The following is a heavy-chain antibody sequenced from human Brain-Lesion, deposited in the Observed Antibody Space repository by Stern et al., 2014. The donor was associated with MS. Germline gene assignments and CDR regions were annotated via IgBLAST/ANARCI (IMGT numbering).Heavy chain of an antibody. CDR1: GDSISSGDNY. J-gene: IGHJ4*02. V-gene: IGHV4-30-4*01. Sequence: QVQLQESGPGLVKPSQTLSLTCNVSGDSISSGDNYWSWIRQSPGKGLEWIGYIYYIGSTFYNPSLKSRVSISVDPSQNQFSLSLSSVTAADTAVYYCARGESSRYYYYFDYWGQGTLVTVSS. CDR2: IYYIGST. D-gene: IGHD3-22*01. CDR3: ARGESSRYYYYFDY.